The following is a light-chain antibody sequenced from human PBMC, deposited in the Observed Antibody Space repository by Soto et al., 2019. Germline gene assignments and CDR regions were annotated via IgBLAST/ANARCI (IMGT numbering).Light chain of an antibody. CDR2: SAS. CDR3: QQYDNWPPWT. Sequence: EVVLTQSPATLSVSPGERAALSCRASQSVGNSVAWYQQTPGQAPRLLIYSASTRATGIPARFSGSGSGTEFTHTISSLQSEDFAVYYCQQYDNWPPWTFGQGTKVEIK. CDR1: QSVGNS. J-gene: IGKJ1*01. V-gene: IGKV3-15*01.